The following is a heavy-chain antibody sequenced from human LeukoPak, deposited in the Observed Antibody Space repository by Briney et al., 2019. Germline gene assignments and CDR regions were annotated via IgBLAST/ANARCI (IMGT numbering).Heavy chain of an antibody. V-gene: IGHV4-59*11. CDR3: AKGMGGKYCTNGLCYYSWFDP. Sequence: SETLSLTCTVSGASISSHYWSWIRQPPGKGLEWIGYIYYSGSSNYNPSLKSRVTISLDTSKNHFSLKLSSVTAADTAVYYCAKGMGGKYCTNGLCYYSWFDPWGQGTLVTVSS. D-gene: IGHD2-8*01. J-gene: IGHJ5*02. CDR2: IYYSGSS. CDR1: GASISSHY.